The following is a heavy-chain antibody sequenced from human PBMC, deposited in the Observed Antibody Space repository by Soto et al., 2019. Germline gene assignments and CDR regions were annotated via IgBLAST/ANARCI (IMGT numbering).Heavy chain of an antibody. CDR1: GYTFTSHY. CDR2: INPSGGST. J-gene: IGHJ4*02. CDR3: AREGIAVAGGPDY. Sequence: ASVKVSCKASGYTFTSHYMHWVRQAPGQGLEWMGIINPSGGSTSYAQKFQGRVTMTRDTSTSTVYMELSSLRSEDTAVYYCAREGIAVAGGPDYRGQGTLVTVS. V-gene: IGHV1-46*01. D-gene: IGHD6-19*01.